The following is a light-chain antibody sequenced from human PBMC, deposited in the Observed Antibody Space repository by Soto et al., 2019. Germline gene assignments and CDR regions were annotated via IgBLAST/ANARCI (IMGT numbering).Light chain of an antibody. J-gene: IGKJ5*01. CDR3: QQAKSFPIT. CDR1: QYLGNW. V-gene: IGKV1-12*01. Sequence: DIQVSPSQPSMSASVGYIFTITCRASQYLGNWITWYQQKPGKARKLLIYSASTLVRGVPSRFSGSGSGTEFTLTISGLQPEDSLTYYCQQAKSFPITFGQGTLREI. CDR2: SAS.